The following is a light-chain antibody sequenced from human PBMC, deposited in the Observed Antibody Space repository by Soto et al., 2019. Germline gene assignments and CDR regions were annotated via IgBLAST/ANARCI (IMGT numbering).Light chain of an antibody. Sequence: QSVLTQPRSVSGSPGQSVTISCTGTSSDVGGYSYVSWYQQHPGKAPKLMMYDVKTRPSGIPDRFSGSKSGNTASLTISGLQAEDEAGYYCLSYAGSYTFVFGSGTKVTVL. CDR2: DVK. CDR3: LSYAGSYTFV. J-gene: IGLJ1*01. CDR1: SSDVGGYSY. V-gene: IGLV2-11*01.